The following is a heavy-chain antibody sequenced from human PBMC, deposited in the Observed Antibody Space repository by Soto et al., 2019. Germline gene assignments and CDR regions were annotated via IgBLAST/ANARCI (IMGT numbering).Heavy chain of an antibody. CDR3: VSLWSVTGSKDY. CDR1: GLTFSDHY. CDR2: IRDKVHSYTT. Sequence: EVQLVESGGGLVQPGGSLRLSCAVSGLTFSDHYMGWVRHAPGKGLDWVGRIRDKVHSYTTQYAASVKGRFTISRDDSRNSLYLQMNSLKMEDTAVFYCVSLWSVTGSKDYWGRGTLVTVSS. J-gene: IGHJ4*02. D-gene: IGHD1-20*01. V-gene: IGHV3-72*01.